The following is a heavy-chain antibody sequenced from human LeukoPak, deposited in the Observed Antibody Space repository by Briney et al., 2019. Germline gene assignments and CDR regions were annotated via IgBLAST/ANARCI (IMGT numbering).Heavy chain of an antibody. CDR2: INPNSGGT. J-gene: IGHJ6*03. D-gene: IGHD3-3*02. CDR3: ARGSIFGVYYMDV. CDR1: GYSFTGYY. Sequence: ASVKVSCKASGYSFTGYYMHWARQAPGQGLEWMGWINPNSGGTNYAQKFQGRVTMTRDTSISTAYMELSRLRSDDTAVYYCARGSIFGVYYMDVWGKGTTVTVSS. V-gene: IGHV1-2*02.